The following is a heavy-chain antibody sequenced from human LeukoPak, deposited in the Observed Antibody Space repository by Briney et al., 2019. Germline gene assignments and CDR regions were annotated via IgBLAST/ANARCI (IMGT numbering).Heavy chain of an antibody. Sequence: PGGSLRLSCAASVSSFGNDYMSWVRQAPWKGLEWVANIKHDGNWKFYADSVKGRFTVSRDNAENSLYLQMSNLRAEDTAVYFCARGGGLDVWGQGATVTVSS. D-gene: IGHD3-16*01. CDR2: IKHDGNWK. V-gene: IGHV3-7*03. CDR1: VSSFGNDY. CDR3: ARGGGLDV. J-gene: IGHJ6*02.